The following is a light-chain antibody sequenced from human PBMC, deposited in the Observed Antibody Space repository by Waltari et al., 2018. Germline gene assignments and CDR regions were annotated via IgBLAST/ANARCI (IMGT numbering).Light chain of an antibody. Sequence: QSELSQRPAASGTPGRRVRIACAGSRPNLRSNVLNWYQQLPGTAPKLLICRHTQRPSGFPDRFSGSKSGTSASLAISGLRSEDEADYYCAAWDDSLSGPVFGGGTKLTVL. CDR1: RPNLRSNV. V-gene: IGLV1-47*01. CDR2: RHT. J-gene: IGLJ2*01. CDR3: AAWDDSLSGPV.